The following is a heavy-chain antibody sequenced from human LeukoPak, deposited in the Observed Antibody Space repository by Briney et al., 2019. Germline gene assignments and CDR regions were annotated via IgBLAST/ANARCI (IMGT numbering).Heavy chain of an antibody. Sequence: GTSLRLSCAASGFTFISYAIHWVRQAPGKGLEWVAVISFHGTDSFYADSVKGRFTISRDNSKNTLYLQMNSLRAEDTAVYYCARELWFGELSNSPDAFDIWGQGTMVTVSS. J-gene: IGHJ3*02. V-gene: IGHV3-30*14. CDR1: GFTFISYA. CDR3: ARELWFGELSNSPDAFDI. CDR2: ISFHGTDS. D-gene: IGHD3-10*01.